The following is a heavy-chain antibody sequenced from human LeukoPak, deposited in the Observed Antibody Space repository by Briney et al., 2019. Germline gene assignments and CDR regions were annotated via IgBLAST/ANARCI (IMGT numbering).Heavy chain of an antibody. V-gene: IGHV1-46*01. CDR1: GDTFSSYY. D-gene: IGHD3-9*01. Sequence: ASVKVSCKASGDTFSSYYMHWVRQAPGQGLEWMGIINPSGGSITYAQMFQGRVTITRDTSASTAYMELSSLRSEDMAVYYCARAAFDWNWFDPWGQGTLVTVSS. CDR3: ARAAFDWNWFDP. CDR2: INPSGGSI. J-gene: IGHJ5*02.